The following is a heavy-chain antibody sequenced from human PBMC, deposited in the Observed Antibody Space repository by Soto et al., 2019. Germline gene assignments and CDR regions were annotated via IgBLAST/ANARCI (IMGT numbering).Heavy chain of an antibody. J-gene: IGHJ4*02. CDR3: AKDKRITIFGGAFDY. D-gene: IGHD3-3*01. CDR1: GFTFDDYA. CDR2: ISWNSGSI. Sequence: GGSLRLSCAASGFTFDDYAMHWVRQAPGKGLEWVSGISWNSGSIGYADSVKGRFTISRDNAKNSLYLQMNSLRAEDTALYYCAKDKRITIFGGAFDYWGQGTLVTVSS. V-gene: IGHV3-9*01.